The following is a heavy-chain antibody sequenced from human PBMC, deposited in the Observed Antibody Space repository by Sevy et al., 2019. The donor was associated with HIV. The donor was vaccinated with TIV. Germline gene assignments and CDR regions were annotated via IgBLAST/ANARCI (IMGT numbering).Heavy chain of an antibody. CDR2: IYYSGST. CDR3: ARQDVQDCSGGSCYTNSCLLEWYFDL. D-gene: IGHD2-15*01. V-gene: IGHV4-39*01. CDR1: GGSISSSSYY. Sequence: SETLSLTCTVSGGSISSSSYYWGWIRQPPGKGLEWIGSIYYSGSTYYNPSLKSRVTISVDTSKNQFSLKLSSVTAADTAVYYCARQDVQDCSGGSCYTNSCLLEWYFDLWGRGTLVTVSS. J-gene: IGHJ2*01.